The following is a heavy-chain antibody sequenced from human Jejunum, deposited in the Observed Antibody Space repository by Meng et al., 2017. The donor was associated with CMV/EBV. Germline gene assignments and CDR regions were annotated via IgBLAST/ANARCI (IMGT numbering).Heavy chain of an antibody. CDR3: ARERFLESRDV. CDR2: ITSGSTFI. Sequence: AASGFTSSHYGMSWVRQAPGKGLEWVSSITSGSTFIYYADSVKGRFTISRDNAKNSLYLQMNSLRAEDTAVYYCARERFLESRDVWGQGTTVTVSS. D-gene: IGHD3-3*01. CDR1: GFTSSHYG. J-gene: IGHJ6*02. V-gene: IGHV3-21*01.